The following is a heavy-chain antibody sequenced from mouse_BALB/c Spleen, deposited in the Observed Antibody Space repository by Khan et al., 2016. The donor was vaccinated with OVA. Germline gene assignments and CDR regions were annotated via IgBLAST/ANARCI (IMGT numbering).Heavy chain of an antibody. CDR1: GYSFTSYY. Sequence: VQLQQSGPELMKPGASVKISCKASGYSFTSYYIHWLMQSHGKSLEWIGYIDPFSGGTTYNQKFKGKATLTVDKYSSTAYIHLSNLTSEDSAVYYCTRHGYVAWFTYWGQGTLVTVSA. J-gene: IGHJ3*01. CDR3: TRHGYVAWFTY. CDR2: IDPFSGGT. D-gene: IGHD2-2*01. V-gene: IGHV1S135*01.